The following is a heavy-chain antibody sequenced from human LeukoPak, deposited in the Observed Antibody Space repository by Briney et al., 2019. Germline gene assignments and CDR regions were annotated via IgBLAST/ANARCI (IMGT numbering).Heavy chain of an antibody. D-gene: IGHD3-10*01. CDR2: ISNDGSKT. J-gene: IGHJ4*02. V-gene: IGHV3-30*18. CDR3: AKDSRGANFFGDFDY. CDR1: GFTFSSYA. Sequence: PGGSLRLSCAASGFTFSSYAMSWVRQAPGKGLEWVALISNDGSKTYYADSVKGRFTISRDNSKNTVYLQVSSLRADDTAVYYCAKDSRGANFFGDFDYWGQGTLVTVSS.